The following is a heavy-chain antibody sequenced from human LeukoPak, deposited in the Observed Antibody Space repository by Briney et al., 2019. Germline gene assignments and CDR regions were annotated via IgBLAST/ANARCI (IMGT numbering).Heavy chain of an antibody. J-gene: IGHJ4*02. D-gene: IGHD1-26*01. CDR2: IYSGGST. CDR3: ARVRPRVGAEYYFDY. V-gene: IGHV3-53*01. CDR1: GFTVSSNY. Sequence: GGSLGLSCAASGFTVSSNYMSWVRQAPGKGLEWVSVIYSGGSTYYADSVKGRFTISRDNSKNTLYLQMNSLRAEDTAVYYCARVRPRVGAEYYFDYWGQGTLVTVSS.